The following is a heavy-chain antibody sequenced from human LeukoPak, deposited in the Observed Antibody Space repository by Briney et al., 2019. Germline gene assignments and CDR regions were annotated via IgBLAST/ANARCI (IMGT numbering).Heavy chain of an antibody. CDR2: VYSGGST. J-gene: IGHJ6*02. V-gene: IGHV3-66*04. Sequence: PGGSLRLSCAASGFTVSTIYMSWVRQAPGKGLEWVSVVYSGGSTYYADSVKGRFTISRDNSKNTLYLQMSSLRAEDTAVYYCARHFGVISKGVYYYYNGLDVWGQGTTVTVSS. D-gene: IGHD3-3*01. CDR1: GFTVSTIY. CDR3: ARHFGVISKGVYYYYNGLDV.